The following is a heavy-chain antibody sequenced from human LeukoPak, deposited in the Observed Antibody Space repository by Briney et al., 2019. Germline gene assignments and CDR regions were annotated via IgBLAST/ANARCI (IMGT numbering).Heavy chain of an antibody. CDR2: ISSDGGKK. D-gene: IGHD1-26*01. CDR3: ARDRAWDYLDS. Sequence: GGSLRLSCAASGFTFSSHGMHWVRQAPGKGLEWVAVISSDGGKKSYADSVKGRFTISRDNSKNTLYLQMDSLRVEDTAIYYCARDRAWDYLDSWDQGPLVTVSS. J-gene: IGHJ4*02. V-gene: IGHV3-30*03. CDR1: GFTFSSHG.